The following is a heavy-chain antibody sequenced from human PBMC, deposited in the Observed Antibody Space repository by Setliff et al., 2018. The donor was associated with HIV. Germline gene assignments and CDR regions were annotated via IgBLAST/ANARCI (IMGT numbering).Heavy chain of an antibody. CDR1: GFTVSSNY. J-gene: IGHJ6*02. CDR2: IYSGDNT. V-gene: IGHV3-66*01. D-gene: IGHD3-3*01. CDR3: ARVFLEWLLYRPDYVMDV. Sequence: QPGGSLRLSCAASGFTVSSNYMTWVRQAPGKGLEWVSVIYSGDNTFYSDSVKGRFTISRDISKNTLYLQMNSLRAEDTAVYYCARVFLEWLLYRPDYVMDVWGQGTTVTVSS.